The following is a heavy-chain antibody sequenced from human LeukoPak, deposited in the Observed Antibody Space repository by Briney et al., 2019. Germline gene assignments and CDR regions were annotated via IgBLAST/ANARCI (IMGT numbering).Heavy chain of an antibody. CDR1: GFTFSSYA. D-gene: IGHD5-12*01. Sequence: GGSLRLSCAAPGFTFSSYAMSWVRQAPGKGLEWVSAISGSGGSTYYADSVKGRFTISRDNSKNTLYLQMNSLRAEDTAVYYCAKGRVATHSRDFQHWGQGTLVTVSS. CDR2: ISGSGGST. CDR3: AKGRVATHSRDFQH. V-gene: IGHV3-23*01. J-gene: IGHJ1*01.